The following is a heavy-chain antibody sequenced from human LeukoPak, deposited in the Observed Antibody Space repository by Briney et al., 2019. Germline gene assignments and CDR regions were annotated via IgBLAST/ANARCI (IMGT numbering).Heavy chain of an antibody. Sequence: GGSLRLSCAASGFTFSSYAMSWVRQAPGKGLEWVSAISGSGGSTYYVDSVKGRFTISRDNSKHTLYLQMNRLRAEDTAVYCCAKVYSRMEPFDYWGQGTLVPAFS. J-gene: IGHJ4*02. CDR3: AKVYSRMEPFDY. CDR2: ISGSGGST. CDR1: GFTFSSYA. D-gene: IGHD1-14*01. V-gene: IGHV3-23*01.